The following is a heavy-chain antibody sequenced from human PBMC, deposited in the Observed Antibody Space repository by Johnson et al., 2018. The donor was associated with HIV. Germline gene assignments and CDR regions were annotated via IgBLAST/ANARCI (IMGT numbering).Heavy chain of an antibody. CDR1: GFTVSSNY. CDR3: ARDHRAYCGGDCYSDAFDI. Sequence: VQLVESGGGLVQPGGSLRLSCAASGFTVSSNYMSWVRQAPGKGLEWVSVIYSGGSTYYADSVKGRFTISRDNSKNTLYLQMNSLRAEDTAVYYCARDHRAYCGGDCYSDAFDIGGQGTMVTVSS. V-gene: IGHV3-66*01. CDR2: IYSGGST. D-gene: IGHD2-21*02. J-gene: IGHJ3*02.